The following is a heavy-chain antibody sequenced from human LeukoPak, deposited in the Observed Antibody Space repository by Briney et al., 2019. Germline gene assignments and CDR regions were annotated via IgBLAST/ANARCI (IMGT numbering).Heavy chain of an antibody. CDR2: ISSSSSYI. CDR3: AGQRYNWNGVATQPTTD. V-gene: IGHV3-21*01. Sequence: GGSLRLSCAASGFTFSSYSMNWVRQAPGKGLEWVSSISSSSSYIYYADSVKGRFTISRDNAKNSLYLQMNSLRAEDTAVYYCAGQRYNWNGVATQPTTDWGQGTLVTVSS. J-gene: IGHJ4*02. CDR1: GFTFSSYS. D-gene: IGHD1-1*01.